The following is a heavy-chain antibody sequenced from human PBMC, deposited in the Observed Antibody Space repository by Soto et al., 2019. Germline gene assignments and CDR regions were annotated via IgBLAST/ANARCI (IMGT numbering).Heavy chain of an antibody. CDR1: GGSIGSGGYY. Sequence: SETLSLTCTVSGGSIGSGGYYWSWNRQHPGKGLEWIGYIYYSGSTYYNPSLKSRVTISVDTSKNQFSLKLSSVTAADTAVYYCASVDTAMVKAVDYWVRGTQVTVSS. J-gene: IGHJ4*02. D-gene: IGHD5-18*01. CDR3: ASVDTAMVKAVDY. V-gene: IGHV4-31*03. CDR2: IYYSGST.